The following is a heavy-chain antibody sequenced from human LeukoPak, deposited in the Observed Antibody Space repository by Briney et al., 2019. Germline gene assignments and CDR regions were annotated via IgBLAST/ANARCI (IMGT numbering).Heavy chain of an antibody. V-gene: IGHV4-61*02. J-gene: IGHJ5*02. CDR2: IYTSGST. CDR1: GGSISSGSYY. Sequence: SETLSLTCTVSGGSISSGSYYWSWIRQPAGKGLEWIGRIYTSGSTNYNPSLKSRVTISVDTSKNQFSLKLSSVTAADTAVYYCAREAVRHYYDSSGYHNWFDPLGPGNPGHRLL. D-gene: IGHD3-22*01. CDR3: AREAVRHYYDSSGYHNWFDP.